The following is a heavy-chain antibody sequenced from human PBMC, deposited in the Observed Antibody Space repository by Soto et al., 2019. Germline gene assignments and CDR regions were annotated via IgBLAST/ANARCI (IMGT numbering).Heavy chain of an antibody. CDR3: ARVRYCSSTSCYVFDY. D-gene: IGHD2-2*01. CDR1: GGTFSSYA. CDR2: IIPIFGTA. Sequence: SVKVSCKASGGTFSSYAISWVRQAPGQGLEWMGGIIPIFGTANYAQKFQGRVTITADESTSTAYMELSSLRSEDTAVYYCARVRYCSSTSCYVFDYWGQGTLVTVSS. V-gene: IGHV1-69*13. J-gene: IGHJ4*02.